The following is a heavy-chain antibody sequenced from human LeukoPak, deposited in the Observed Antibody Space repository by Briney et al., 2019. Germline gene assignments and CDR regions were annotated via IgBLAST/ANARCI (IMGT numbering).Heavy chain of an antibody. CDR3: ARAQDWEELGT. J-gene: IGHJ5*02. Sequence: GGSLRLSCAASGFTFSSYAMSWVRQAPGKGLGWVSAISGSGGSTYYADSVKGRFTISRDNSKNTLYLQMNSLRAEDTAVYYCARAQDWEELGTWGQGTLVTVSS. CDR1: GFTFSSYA. D-gene: IGHD1-26*01. CDR2: ISGSGGST. V-gene: IGHV3-23*01.